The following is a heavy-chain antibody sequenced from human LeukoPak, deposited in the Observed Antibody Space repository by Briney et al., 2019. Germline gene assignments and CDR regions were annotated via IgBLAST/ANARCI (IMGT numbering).Heavy chain of an antibody. CDR3: ARIEGYYYYYYMDV. CDR2: INHSGST. J-gene: IGHJ6*03. CDR1: GGSFSGYY. Sequence: SETLSLTCAVYGGSFSGYYWSWIRQPPGKGLEWIGEINHSGSTNYNPSLKSRVTISVDTSKNQFSLKLSSVTAADTAVYYCARIEGYYYYYYMDVWGKGTTVTISS. V-gene: IGHV4-34*01.